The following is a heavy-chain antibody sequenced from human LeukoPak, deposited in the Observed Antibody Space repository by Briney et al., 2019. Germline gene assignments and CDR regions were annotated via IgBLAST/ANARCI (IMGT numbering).Heavy chain of an antibody. CDR3: AKDRGIAVAENAFDI. Sequence: GGSLRLSCVASGFTFSTYAMNWVRQAPGEGLEWVSGISDSGGTTYYADSVKGRFTISRDNSKNTLYLQMNSLRAEDTAVYYCAKDRGIAVAENAFDIWGQGTMVTVSS. D-gene: IGHD6-19*01. CDR1: GFTFSTYA. J-gene: IGHJ3*02. CDR2: ISDSGGTT. V-gene: IGHV3-23*01.